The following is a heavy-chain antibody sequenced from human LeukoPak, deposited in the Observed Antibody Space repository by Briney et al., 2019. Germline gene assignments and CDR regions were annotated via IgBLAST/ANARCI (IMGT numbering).Heavy chain of an antibody. CDR3: ARSRYDGSGYSGIIDY. D-gene: IGHD3-22*01. CDR1: GFTFSSYA. Sequence: GGSLRLSCAASGFTFSSYAMSWVRQAPGKGLEWVSSISRSSIYIYYADSMKGRFTISRDNAKNSLYLQMNSLRGEDTAVYYCARSRYDGSGYSGIIDYWGQGTLVTVSS. CDR2: ISRSSIYI. J-gene: IGHJ4*02. V-gene: IGHV3-21*01.